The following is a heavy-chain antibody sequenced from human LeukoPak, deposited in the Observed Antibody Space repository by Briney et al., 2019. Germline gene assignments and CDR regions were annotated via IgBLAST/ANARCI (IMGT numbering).Heavy chain of an antibody. CDR1: GGSFSGYY. V-gene: IGHV4-34*01. J-gene: IGHJ6*02. Sequence: SETLSLTCAVYGGSFSGYYWSWIRQPPGKGLEWIGEINHSGSTNYNPSLKSRVTISVDTSKNQFSLKLSSVTAADTAVYYCARPRPIAAAVPFWYYYYGMDVWGQGTTVAVSS. CDR3: ARPRPIAAAVPFWYYYYGMDV. D-gene: IGHD6-13*01. CDR2: INHSGST.